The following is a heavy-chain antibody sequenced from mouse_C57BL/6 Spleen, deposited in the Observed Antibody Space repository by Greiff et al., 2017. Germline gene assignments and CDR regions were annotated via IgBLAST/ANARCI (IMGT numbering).Heavy chain of an antibody. V-gene: IGHV1-64*01. Sequence: QVHVKQPGAELVKPGASVKLSCKASGYTFTSYWMHWVKQRPGQGLEWIGMIHPNSGSTNYNEKFKSKATLTVDKSSSTAYMQLSSLTSEDSAVYYCAPLSLYFDYWGQGTTLTVSS. CDR3: APLSLYFDY. CDR2: IHPNSGST. CDR1: GYTFTSYW. D-gene: IGHD1-1*02. J-gene: IGHJ2*01.